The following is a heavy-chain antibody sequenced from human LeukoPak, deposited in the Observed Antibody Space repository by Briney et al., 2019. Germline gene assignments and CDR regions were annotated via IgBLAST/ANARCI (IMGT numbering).Heavy chain of an antibody. CDR1: GGSFSGYD. CDR2: INHSGST. V-gene: IGHV4-34*01. CDR3: AREGRFDNSFDP. Sequence: SETLSLTCAVYGGSFSGYDWTWIRQPPGKGLEWIGEINHSGSTNFNPSLKSRVTISVDTSKNQFSLKLSSVTAADTAVYYCAREGRFDNSFDPWGQGTLVTVSS. D-gene: IGHD3-3*01. J-gene: IGHJ5*02.